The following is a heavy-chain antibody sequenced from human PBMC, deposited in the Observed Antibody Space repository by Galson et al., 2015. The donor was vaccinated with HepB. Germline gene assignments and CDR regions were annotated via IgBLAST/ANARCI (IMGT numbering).Heavy chain of an antibody. CDR3: ARGGYSYGSLYYYYGMDV. V-gene: IGHV1-2*02. CDR2: INPNSGGT. J-gene: IGHJ6*02. D-gene: IGHD5-18*01. CDR1: GYTFTGYY. Sequence: SVKVSCKASGYTFTGYYMHWARQAPGQGLEWMGWINPNSGGTNYAQKFQGRVTMTRDKSISTAYLQWSSLKASDTAMYYCARGGYSYGSLYYYYGMDVWGQGTTVTVSS.